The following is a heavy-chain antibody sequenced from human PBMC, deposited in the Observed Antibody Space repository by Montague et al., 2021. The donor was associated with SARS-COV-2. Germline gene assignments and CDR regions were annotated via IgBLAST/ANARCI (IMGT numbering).Heavy chain of an antibody. CDR1: GASVTSTNW. CDR2: IASTGSPM. V-gene: IGHV3-48*04. CDR3: VRESRHCSGDVCYYYYSGMDV. J-gene: IGHJ6*02. Sequence: ETLSLTCGASGASVTSTNWWSWVRQAPGKGLEWISFIASTGSPMRYADSVEGRFTISRDNAKNSLYLQMSSLRAEDTAVYFCVRESRHCSGDVCYYYYSGMDVWGQGTTVTVSS. D-gene: IGHD2-8*02.